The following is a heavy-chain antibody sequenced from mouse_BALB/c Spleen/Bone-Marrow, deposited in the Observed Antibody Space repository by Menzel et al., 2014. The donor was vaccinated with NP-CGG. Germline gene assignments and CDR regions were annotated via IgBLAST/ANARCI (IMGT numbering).Heavy chain of an antibody. CDR3: ARDGNYYAMDY. D-gene: IGHD2-1*01. CDR1: GFTFSDYY. Sequence: EVMLVESGGGLVKPGGSLKLSCAASGFTFSDYYMYWVRQTPEKRLEWVATISDGGSYTYYPDSVKGRFTISRDNAKNSLYLQMSSLKSEDTAMYYCARDGNYYAMDYWGQGTSVTVSS. J-gene: IGHJ4*01. V-gene: IGHV5-4*02. CDR2: ISDGGSYT.